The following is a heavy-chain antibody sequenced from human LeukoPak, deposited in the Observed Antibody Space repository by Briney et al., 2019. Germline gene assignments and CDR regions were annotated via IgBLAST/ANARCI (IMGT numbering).Heavy chain of an antibody. D-gene: IGHD3-10*01. V-gene: IGHV3-30*18. CDR3: AKNYGSGSFIPRYYMDV. J-gene: IGHJ6*03. CDR1: GFTFSSYG. Sequence: GRSLRLSCAASGFTFSSYGMHWVRQAPGKGLEWVAVISYDGSNKYYADSVKGRFTISRDNSKNTLYLQMNSLRAEDTAVYYCAKNYGSGSFIPRYYMDVWGKGTTVTVSS. CDR2: ISYDGSNK.